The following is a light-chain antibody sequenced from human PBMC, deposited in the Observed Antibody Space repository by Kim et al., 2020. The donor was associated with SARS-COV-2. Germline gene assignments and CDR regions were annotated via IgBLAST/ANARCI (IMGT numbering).Light chain of an antibody. V-gene: IGKV1-17*01. CDR2: SAY. Sequence: DIQMTQSPSSLSASVGDRVTITCRASHDIRTDLSWYQQIPGKAPKRLIYSAYMFQSGVPSRFRGSGSGTEFTLTISSLQPEDFATYYCLEQNTFPWTFGQGTKVDIK. J-gene: IGKJ1*01. CDR3: LEQNTFPWT. CDR1: HDIRTD.